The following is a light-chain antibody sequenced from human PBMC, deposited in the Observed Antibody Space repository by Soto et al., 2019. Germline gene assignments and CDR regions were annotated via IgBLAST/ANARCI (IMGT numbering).Light chain of an antibody. Sequence: DIVLTQSPATLSVSPGDRATLSCRASQSVSRNLAWYQQKPGQAPRLLIYGASTRATGVPARFSGSGSATEFTLSISSLQSEDVAVYYCQQYGDWPPETFGQGTKLEI. CDR1: QSVSRN. CDR2: GAS. J-gene: IGKJ2*01. V-gene: IGKV3-15*01. CDR3: QQYGDWPPET.